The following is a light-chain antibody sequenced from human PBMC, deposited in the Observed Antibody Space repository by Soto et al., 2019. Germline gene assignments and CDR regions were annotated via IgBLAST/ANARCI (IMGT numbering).Light chain of an antibody. J-gene: IGKJ5*01. CDR2: DAS. V-gene: IGKV3-15*01. Sequence: EIVLTQSPATLSLSPGERATLSWSASQSISNYLAWYQQKPGQAPRLLIYDASTRATGIPARFSGSGSGTEFTLTISSLQSEDFALYYCQQYKNWPPITFGQGTRLEIK. CDR3: QQYKNWPPIT. CDR1: QSISNY.